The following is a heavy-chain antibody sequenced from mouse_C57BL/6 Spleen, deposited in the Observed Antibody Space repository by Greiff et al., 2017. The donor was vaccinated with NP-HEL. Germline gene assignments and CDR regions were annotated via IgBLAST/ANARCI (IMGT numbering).Heavy chain of an antibody. J-gene: IGHJ4*01. Sequence: VQLQQPGAELVMPGASVKLSCKASGYTFTSYWMHWVKQRPGQGLEWIGEIDPSDSYTNYNQKFKGKSTLTVDKSSSTAYMQLSSLTSEDSAVYYCARCTTVVATGAMDYWGQGTSVTVSS. D-gene: IGHD1-1*01. CDR3: ARCTTVVATGAMDY. V-gene: IGHV1-69*01. CDR2: IDPSDSYT. CDR1: GYTFTSYW.